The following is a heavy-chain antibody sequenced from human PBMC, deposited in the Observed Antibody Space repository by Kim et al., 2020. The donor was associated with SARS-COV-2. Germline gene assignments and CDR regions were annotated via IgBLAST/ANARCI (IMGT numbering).Heavy chain of an antibody. V-gene: IGHV4-59*08. CDR1: GGSISSYY. J-gene: IGHJ4*02. Sequence: SETLSLTCTVSGGSISSYYWSWIRQPPGKGLEWIGYIYYSGSTNYNPSLKSRVTISVDTSKNQFSLKLSSVTAADTAVYYCARLCSGGSCSSLWGQGTLVTVSS. CDR3: ARLCSGGSCSSL. CDR2: IYYSGST. D-gene: IGHD2-15*01.